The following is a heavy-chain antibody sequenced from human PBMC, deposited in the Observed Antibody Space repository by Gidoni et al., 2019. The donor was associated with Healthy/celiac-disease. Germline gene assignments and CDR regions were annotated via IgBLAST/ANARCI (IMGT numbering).Heavy chain of an antibody. D-gene: IGHD3-10*01. CDR3: AKSDGYAFDI. CDR1: GFTFADYA. V-gene: IGHV3-9*01. CDR2: ISWNSGSI. Sequence: EVQLVESGGGLVQPGRSLRLSCAAAGFTFADYAMHWVRQAPGKGLEWVSGISWNSGSIGYADSVKGRFTISRDNAKNSLYLQMNSLRAEDTALYYCAKSDGYAFDIWGQGTMVTVSS. J-gene: IGHJ3*02.